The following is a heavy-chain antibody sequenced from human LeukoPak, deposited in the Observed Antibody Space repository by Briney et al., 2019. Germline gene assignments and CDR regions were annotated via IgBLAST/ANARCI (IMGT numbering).Heavy chain of an antibody. J-gene: IGHJ4*02. CDR1: GFTVSSRD. Sequence: GGSLRLSCAASGFTVSSRDMSWVRQAPEKGLEWVSSIYSGGSTYYADSVKGRFSISRDNSKNMLYLQMNSLRAEDTAVYYCARDRLTGDAYYFDYWGPGTLVTVTS. CDR3: ARDRLTGDAYYFDY. CDR2: IYSGGST. V-gene: IGHV3-66*01. D-gene: IGHD7-27*01.